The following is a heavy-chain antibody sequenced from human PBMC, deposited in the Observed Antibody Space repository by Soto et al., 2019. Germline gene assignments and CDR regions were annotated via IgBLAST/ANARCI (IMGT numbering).Heavy chain of an antibody. CDR1: GFTFSSYA. CDR2: ISSSM. J-gene: IGHJ4*02. Sequence: PGGSLRLSCAASGFTFSSYAMTWVRQAPGKGLEWVSSISSSMFYADSVRGRFTISRDNSRDMVFLQMSGLRPEDTALYYCMTPGSADHSDYWGQGTLVTVSS. CDR3: MTPGSADHSDY. V-gene: IGHV3-21*03. D-gene: IGHD4-17*01.